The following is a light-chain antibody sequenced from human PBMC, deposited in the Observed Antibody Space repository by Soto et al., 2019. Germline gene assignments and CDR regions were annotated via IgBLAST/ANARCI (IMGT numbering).Light chain of an antibody. J-gene: IGKJ4*01. CDR2: WAS. CDR3: QQYYSTPLT. CDR1: QVVLYSSNNKNY. Sequence: DIVMTQSPDSRALSLGERATINCKSSQVVLYSSNNKNYLAWYQQKPGQPPKLLIYWASTRESGVPDRFSGSGSGTDFTLTISSLQAEDVAVYYCQQYYSTPLTFGGGTKVDIK. V-gene: IGKV4-1*01.